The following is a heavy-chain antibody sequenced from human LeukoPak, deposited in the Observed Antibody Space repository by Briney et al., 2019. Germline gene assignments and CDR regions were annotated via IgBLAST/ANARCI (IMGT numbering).Heavy chain of an antibody. Sequence: GGSLRLSGAASGFTFSSYSMNWVRQAPGKGLEWVSSISSSSSYIYYADSVKGRFTISRDNAKNSLYLQMNSLRAEDTAVYYCARDGSSGWSYFDYWGQGTLVTVSS. CDR1: GFTFSSYS. CDR3: ARDGSSGWSYFDY. D-gene: IGHD6-19*01. J-gene: IGHJ4*02. CDR2: ISSSSSYI. V-gene: IGHV3-21*01.